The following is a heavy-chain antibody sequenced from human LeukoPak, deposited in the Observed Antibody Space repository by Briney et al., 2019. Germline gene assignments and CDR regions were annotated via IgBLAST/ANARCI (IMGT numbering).Heavy chain of an antibody. D-gene: IGHD6-19*01. CDR2: MNPNSGNT. J-gene: IGHJ4*02. V-gene: IGHV1-8*02. CDR1: GYTFTSYG. CDR3: ARDRVGVGSSGWEN. Sequence: ASVKVSCKASGYTFTSYGISWVRQATGQGLEWMGWMNPNSGNTGYTQKFQGRVTMTRDTSISTAYMELSSLTSDDTAVYYCARDRVGVGSSGWENWGQGTLVTVSS.